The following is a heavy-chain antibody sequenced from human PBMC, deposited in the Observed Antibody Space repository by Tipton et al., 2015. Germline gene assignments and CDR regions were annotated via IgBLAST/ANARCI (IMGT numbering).Heavy chain of an antibody. CDR3: ARDLEHGMDV. CDR2: ISYTDTT. J-gene: IGHJ6*02. V-gene: IGHV4-61*01. CDR1: GGSVSSGNYY. D-gene: IGHD5-24*01. Sequence: GLVKPSESLSLTCNVSGGSVSSGNYYWSWIRQPPGKALEWIGYISYTDTTHYNPSLKSRVTISLDSSKNQFSLTLNSVTAADTAVYYCARDLEHGMDVWDQGTTVTVSS.